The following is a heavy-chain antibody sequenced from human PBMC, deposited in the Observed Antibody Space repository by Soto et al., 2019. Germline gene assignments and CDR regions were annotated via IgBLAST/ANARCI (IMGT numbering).Heavy chain of an antibody. Sequence: SETLSLTCTVSGGSISSGVYYWIWIRQHPGRGLEWIGEINHSGSTNYNPSLKSRVAISVDTSKNQFSLKLSSVTAADMAVYYCARSLGIGYYYGVDVWGQGTTVTVSS. J-gene: IGHJ6*02. D-gene: IGHD3-10*01. CDR2: INHSGST. CDR3: ARSLGIGYYYGVDV. CDR1: GGSISSGVYY. V-gene: IGHV4-31*03.